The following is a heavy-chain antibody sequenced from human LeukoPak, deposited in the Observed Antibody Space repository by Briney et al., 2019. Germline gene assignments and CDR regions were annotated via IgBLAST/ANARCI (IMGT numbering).Heavy chain of an antibody. CDR3: ARKVVAAQDY. CDR2: ISSSSYI. D-gene: IGHD2-15*01. J-gene: IGHJ4*02. CDR1: GFTFSSYA. Sequence: EAGGSLRLSCAASGFTFSSYAMSWVRQAPGKGLEWVSSISSSSYIYYADSVKGRFTISRDNAKNSLYLQMNSLRAEDTAVYYCARKVVAAQDYWGQGTLVTVSS. V-gene: IGHV3-21*01.